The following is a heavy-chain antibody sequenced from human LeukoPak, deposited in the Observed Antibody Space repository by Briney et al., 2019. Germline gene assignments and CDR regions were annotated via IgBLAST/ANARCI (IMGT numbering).Heavy chain of an antibody. V-gene: IGHV1-46*01. CDR3: ARDPRYSVGYFDY. Sequence: ASVKVSCKASGGTFSSYAISWVRQAPGQGLEWMGIINPSGGSTSYAQKFQGRVTMTRDTSTSTVYMELSSLRSEDTAVYYCARDPRYSVGYFDYWGQGTLVTVSS. CDR1: GGTFSSYA. J-gene: IGHJ4*02. CDR2: INPSGGST. D-gene: IGHD1-14*01.